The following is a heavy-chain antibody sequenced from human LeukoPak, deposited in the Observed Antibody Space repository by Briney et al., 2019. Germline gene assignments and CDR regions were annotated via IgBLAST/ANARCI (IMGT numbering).Heavy chain of an antibody. J-gene: IGHJ6*02. V-gene: IGHV3-21*01. CDR3: ARDGPPYCSGGSCYHYYGMDV. CDR2: ISSSSSYI. D-gene: IGHD2-15*01. CDR1: GFTFSSYS. Sequence: PGGSLRLSCAASGFTFSSYSMNWVRQAPGKGLEWVSSISSSSSYIYYADSVKGRFTISRDNAKNSLYLQMNSLRAEDTAVYYCARDGPPYCSGGSCYHYYGMDVWGQGTTVTVSS.